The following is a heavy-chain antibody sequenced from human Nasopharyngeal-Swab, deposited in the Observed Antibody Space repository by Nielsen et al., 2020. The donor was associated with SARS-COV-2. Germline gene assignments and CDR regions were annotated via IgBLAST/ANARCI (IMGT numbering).Heavy chain of an antibody. J-gene: IGHJ4*02. CDR2: ISYDGSNK. V-gene: IGHV3-30-3*01. Sequence: LSLTCAASGFTFSSYAMHWVRQAPGKGLEWVAVISYDGSNKYYADSVKGRFTISRDNSKNTLYLQMNSLRAEDTAVYYCARELTNYYDSSGYLDYWGQGTLVTVSS. CDR1: GFTFSSYA. CDR3: ARELTNYYDSSGYLDY. D-gene: IGHD3-22*01.